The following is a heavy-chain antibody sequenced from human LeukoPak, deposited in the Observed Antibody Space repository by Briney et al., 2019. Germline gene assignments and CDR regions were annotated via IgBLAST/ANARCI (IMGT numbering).Heavy chain of an antibody. J-gene: IGHJ4*02. D-gene: IGHD3-10*01. Sequence: GGSLRLSCAASGFTFSSYGMHWVRQAPGKGLEWVAVIWYDGSNKYYADSVKGRFTISRDNSKNTLYLQMNSLRAEDTAVYYCARDGSGSYGLPDFDYWGQGTLVTVSS. CDR3: ARDGSGSYGLPDFDY. V-gene: IGHV3-33*01. CDR1: GFTFSSYG. CDR2: IWYDGSNK.